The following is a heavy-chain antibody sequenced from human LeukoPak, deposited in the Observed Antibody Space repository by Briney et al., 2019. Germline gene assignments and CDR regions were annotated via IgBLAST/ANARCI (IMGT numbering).Heavy chain of an antibody. Sequence: GGSLRLSCAASGFTFSSYSMNWVRQAPGKGLEWVSSISSSSSYIYYADSVKGRFTISRDNAKNSLYLQMNSLRAEDTAVYYCARDFRVRGVRGNWFDPWGQGTLVTVSS. CDR3: ARDFRVRGVRGNWFDP. J-gene: IGHJ5*02. V-gene: IGHV3-21*01. D-gene: IGHD3-10*01. CDR2: ISSSSSYI. CDR1: GFTFSSYS.